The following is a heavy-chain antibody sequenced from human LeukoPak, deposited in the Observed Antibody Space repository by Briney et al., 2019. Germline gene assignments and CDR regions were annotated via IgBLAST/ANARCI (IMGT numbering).Heavy chain of an antibody. CDR1: GFTFSSYG. CDR2: ISYDGSNK. J-gene: IGHJ4*02. CDR3: ATYCTSTSCYRAFDY. V-gene: IGHV3-30*03. Sequence: GGSLRLSCAASGFTFSSYGMHWVRQAPGKGLEWVAVISYDGSNKYYADSVKGRFTISRDNSKNTLYLQMNSLRAEDTAVYYCATYCTSTSCYRAFDYWGQGTLVPVSS. D-gene: IGHD2-2*02.